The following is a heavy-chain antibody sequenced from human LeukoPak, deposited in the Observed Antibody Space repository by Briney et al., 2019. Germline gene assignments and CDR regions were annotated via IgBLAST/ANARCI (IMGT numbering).Heavy chain of an antibody. V-gene: IGHV1-2*02. Sequence: ASVKVSCKASGYTFTGYYMHWVRQAPGQGLEWMGWINPNSGGTNYAQKFQGRVTMTRNTSIGTAYMELSSLRSEDTAVYYCARMMVRGVIVPWGQGTLVTVSS. J-gene: IGHJ5*02. CDR3: ARMMVRGVIVP. CDR1: GYTFTGYY. D-gene: IGHD3-10*01. CDR2: INPNSGGT.